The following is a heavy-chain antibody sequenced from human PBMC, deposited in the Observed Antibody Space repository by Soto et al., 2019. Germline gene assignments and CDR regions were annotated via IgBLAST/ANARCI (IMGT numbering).Heavy chain of an antibody. CDR2: ISASGGYT. D-gene: IGHD6-13*01. J-gene: IGHJ3*02. V-gene: IGHV3-23*01. Sequence: EVQLLESGGGLVQPGTSLRLSCAVSGFTFSSYAMGWVRQAPGKGLEWVSGISASGGYTYYADSVKGRFTISRDNXKXTXXLHMNSLRAEDTAVYYCAKYPGSYSSGWYANAFDIWGQGTMVTVSS. CDR3: AKYPGSYSSGWYANAFDI. CDR1: GFTFSSYA.